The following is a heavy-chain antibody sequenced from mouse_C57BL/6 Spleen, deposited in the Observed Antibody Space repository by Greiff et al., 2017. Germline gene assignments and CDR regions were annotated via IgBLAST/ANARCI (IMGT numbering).Heavy chain of an antibody. CDR1: GFTFSSYG. V-gene: IGHV5-6*01. D-gene: IGHD1-1*01. CDR2: ISSGGSYT. J-gene: IGHJ4*01. CDR3: ARPNPSCMTTVVAGPMDY. Sequence: EVKLVESGGDLVKPGGSLKLSCAASGFTFSSYGMSWVRQTPDKRLEWVATISSGGSYTYYPDSVKGRFTISRDNAKNTLYLKRSSLKSEDTAMYYCARPNPSCMTTVVAGPMDYWGQGTSVTVSS.